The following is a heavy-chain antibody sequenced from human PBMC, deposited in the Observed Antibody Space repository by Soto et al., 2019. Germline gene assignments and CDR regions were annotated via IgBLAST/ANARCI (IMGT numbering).Heavy chain of an antibody. CDR3: ASEVLLIKVDYGDYYNSGMDV. CDR1: GYNFNGYY. D-gene: IGHD2-8*01. Sequence: ASVKVSCKASGYNFNGYYIHWVRQAPGQGLEWMGRINPKSGGTNYAQKFQGRVTMTSDTSMSTAYMELSRLRSDDTAVYFCASEVLLIKVDYGDYYNSGMDVWGQGSTVTVSS. CDR2: INPKSGGT. J-gene: IGHJ6*02. V-gene: IGHV1-2*02.